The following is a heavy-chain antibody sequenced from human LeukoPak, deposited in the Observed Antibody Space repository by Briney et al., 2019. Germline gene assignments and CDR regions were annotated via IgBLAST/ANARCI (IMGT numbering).Heavy chain of an antibody. CDR2: IRYDGSNY. CDR1: GFTFSSYG. J-gene: IGHJ3*02. D-gene: IGHD3-3*01. Sequence: GGSLRLSCAASGFTFSSYGMHWVRQGPGMGLERVAFIRYDGSNYYYADSVKGRFTISRDNSKNTLYLQMNSLRAEDTAVYYCARSGYSPYDAFDIWGQGTMVTVSS. CDR3: ARSGYSPYDAFDI. V-gene: IGHV3-30*02.